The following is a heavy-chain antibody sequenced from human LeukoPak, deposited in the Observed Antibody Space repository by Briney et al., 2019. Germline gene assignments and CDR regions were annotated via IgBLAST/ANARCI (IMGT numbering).Heavy chain of an antibody. Sequence: ASVKVSCKASGYTLTSYDINWVRQATGQGLEWMGWMNPNSGNTGYAQKFQGRVTMTRNTSISTAYMELSSLRSEDTAVYYCARFVLIAVEPYYYYGMDVWGQGTTVTVSS. CDR2: MNPNSGNT. CDR1: GYTLTSYD. V-gene: IGHV1-8*01. J-gene: IGHJ6*02. CDR3: ARFVLIAVEPYYYYGMDV. D-gene: IGHD6-19*01.